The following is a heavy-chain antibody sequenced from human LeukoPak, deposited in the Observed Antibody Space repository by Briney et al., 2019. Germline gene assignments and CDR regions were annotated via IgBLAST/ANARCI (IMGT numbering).Heavy chain of an antibody. CDR3: ARDVGYCSSTSCPRNWFDP. D-gene: IGHD2-2*01. Sequence: ASVKVSCKASGYTFTSYGISWVRQAPGQGLEWMGWISAYNGNTNYAQKLQGRVTMTTDTSTSTAYMELRSLRSDDMAVYYCARDVGYCSSTSCPRNWFDPWGQGTLVTVSS. J-gene: IGHJ5*02. CDR2: ISAYNGNT. V-gene: IGHV1-18*03. CDR1: GYTFTSYG.